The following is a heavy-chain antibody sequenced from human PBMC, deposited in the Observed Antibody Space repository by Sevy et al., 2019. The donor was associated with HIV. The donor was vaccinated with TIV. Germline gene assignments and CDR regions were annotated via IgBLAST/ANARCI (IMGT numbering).Heavy chain of an antibody. CDR2: IKQDAGQK. CDR3: ARDDGNYYFHY. D-gene: IGHD1-7*01. J-gene: IGHJ4*02. V-gene: IGHV3-7*01. Sequence: GGSLRLSCAASGFTFSKYWMGWVRQAPGKGLEWVANIKQDAGQKYYVDSVKGRFTISRENAKNSLYLQMDSLRAEDPAVYFCARDDGNYYFHYWGQGTLVTVSS. CDR1: GFTFSKYW.